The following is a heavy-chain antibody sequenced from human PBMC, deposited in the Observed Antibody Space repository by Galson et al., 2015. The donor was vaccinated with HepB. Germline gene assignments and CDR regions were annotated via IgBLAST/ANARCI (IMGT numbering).Heavy chain of an antibody. D-gene: IGHD6-19*01. CDR1: GRTFNSNA. CDR3: ATGRGVQWPIKAFDY. Sequence: SCKASGRTFNSNAISWLRQAPGQGLEWMGRIIPILGIVPYAQKFQGRVRITADKSTTTAYMDLRSLRSEDTAVYYCATGRGVQWPIKAFDYWGQGTLVTVSS. CDR2: IIPILGIV. V-gene: IGHV1-69*04. J-gene: IGHJ4*02.